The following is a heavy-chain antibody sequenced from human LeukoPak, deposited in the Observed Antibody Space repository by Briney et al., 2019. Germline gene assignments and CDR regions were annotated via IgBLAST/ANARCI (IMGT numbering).Heavy chain of an antibody. D-gene: IGHD3-16*01. V-gene: IGHV3-21*01. J-gene: IGHJ5*02. CDR3: ARQQGGFDP. Sequence: GGSLRLSCAASGFTFSSYSMNWVRQAPGKGLEWVSSISSSSSYIYYTDSVKGRFTISRDNAKNSLYLQMNSVRAEDTAVYYCARQQGGFDPWGQGTLVTVSS. CDR1: GFTFSSYS. CDR2: ISSSSSYI.